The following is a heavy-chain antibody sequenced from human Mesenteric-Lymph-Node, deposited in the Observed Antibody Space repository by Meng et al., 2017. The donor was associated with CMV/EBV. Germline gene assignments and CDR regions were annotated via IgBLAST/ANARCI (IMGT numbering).Heavy chain of an antibody. D-gene: IGHD5-18*01. CDR3: ARGDAGYLFDY. V-gene: IGHV4-34*01. CDR2: INHSGST. CDR1: GGSFSGYY. Sequence: SLTCAVYGGSFSGYYWSWIRQPPGKGLEWIGEINHSGSTNYNPSLKSRVTISVDTSKNQFSLKLSSVTAADTAVYYCARGDAGYLFDYWGQGTLVTVSS. J-gene: IGHJ4*02.